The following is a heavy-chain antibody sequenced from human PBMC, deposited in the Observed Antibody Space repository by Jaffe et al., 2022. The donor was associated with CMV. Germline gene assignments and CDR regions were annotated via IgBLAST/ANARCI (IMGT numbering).Heavy chain of an antibody. CDR3: AKDPHFDWLLLPNWFDP. V-gene: IGHV3-23*01. CDR2: ISGSGGST. CDR1: GFTFSSYA. J-gene: IGHJ5*02. Sequence: EVQLLESGGGLVQPGGSLRLSCAASGFTFSSYAMSWVRQAPGKGLEWVSAISGSGGSTYYADSVKGRFTISRDNSKNTLYLQMNSLRAEDTAVYYCAKDPHFDWLLLPNWFDPWGQGTLVTVSS. D-gene: IGHD3-9*01.